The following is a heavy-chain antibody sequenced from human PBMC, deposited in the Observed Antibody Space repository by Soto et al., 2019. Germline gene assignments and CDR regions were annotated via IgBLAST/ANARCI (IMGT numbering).Heavy chain of an antibody. Sequence: ASETLSLTCTVSGGSISSGDYYWSWIRQPPGKGLEWIGYIYYSGSTYYNPSLKSRVTISVDTSKNQFSLKLSSVTAADTAVYYCARGITGITSVNNWFDPWGQGTLVTVSS. J-gene: IGHJ5*02. CDR2: IYYSGST. CDR3: ARGITGITSVNNWFDP. D-gene: IGHD1-7*01. CDR1: GGSISSGDYY. V-gene: IGHV4-30-4*01.